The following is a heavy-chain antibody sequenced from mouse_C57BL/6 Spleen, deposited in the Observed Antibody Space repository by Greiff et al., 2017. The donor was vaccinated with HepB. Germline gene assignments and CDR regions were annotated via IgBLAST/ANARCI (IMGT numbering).Heavy chain of an antibody. J-gene: IGHJ4*01. Sequence: EVQLQQSGPELVKPGASVKISCKASGYTFTDYYMNWVKQSHGKSLEWIGDINPNNGGTSYNQKFKGKATLTVDKSSSTAYMELRSLTSEDSAVYYCARRGYYGSSPWEIYAMDYWGQGTSVTVSS. CDR2: INPNNGGT. V-gene: IGHV1-26*01. CDR1: GYTFTDYY. D-gene: IGHD1-1*01. CDR3: ARRGYYGSSPWEIYAMDY.